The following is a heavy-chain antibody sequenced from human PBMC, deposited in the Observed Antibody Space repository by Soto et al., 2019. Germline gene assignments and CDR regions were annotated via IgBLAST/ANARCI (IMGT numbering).Heavy chain of an antibody. Sequence: GGSLRLSCAASGFTFSSYSMNWVRQAPGKGLEWVSSISSSSSYIYYADSVKGRFTISRDNAKNSLYLQMNSLRAEDTAVYYCVRGCNYYGSGSSDVDAFDIWGQGTMVTVSS. D-gene: IGHD3-10*01. CDR1: GFTFSSYS. J-gene: IGHJ3*02. CDR3: VRGCNYYGSGSSDVDAFDI. CDR2: ISSSSSYI. V-gene: IGHV3-21*01.